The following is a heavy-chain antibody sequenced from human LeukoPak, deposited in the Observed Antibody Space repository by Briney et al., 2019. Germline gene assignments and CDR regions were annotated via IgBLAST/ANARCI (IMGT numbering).Heavy chain of an antibody. J-gene: IGHJ5*02. CDR3: ARENFARRYGGNKGFDP. CDR2: INPNSGGT. Sequence: VASVKVSCKASGYIFTHFGISWVRQAPGQGLEWMGWINPNSGGTNYAQKFQGRVTMTRDTSISTAYMELSRLRSDDTAVYYCARENFARRYGGNKGFDPWGQGTLVTVSS. V-gene: IGHV1-2*02. D-gene: IGHD4-23*01. CDR1: GYIFTHFG.